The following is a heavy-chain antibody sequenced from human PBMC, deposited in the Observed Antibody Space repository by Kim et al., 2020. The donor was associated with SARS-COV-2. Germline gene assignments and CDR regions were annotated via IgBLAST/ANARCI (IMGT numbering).Heavy chain of an antibody. CDR1: GFTFSSYA. Sequence: GGSLRLSCAASGFTFSSYAMHWVRQAPGKGLEWVAVISYDGSNKYYADSVKGRFTISRDNSKNTLYLQMNSLRAEDTAVYYCARGSKDFWSGSRAFDIWG. D-gene: IGHD3-3*01. J-gene: IGHJ3*02. CDR3: ARGSKDFWSGSRAFDI. V-gene: IGHV3-30-3*01. CDR2: ISYDGSNK.